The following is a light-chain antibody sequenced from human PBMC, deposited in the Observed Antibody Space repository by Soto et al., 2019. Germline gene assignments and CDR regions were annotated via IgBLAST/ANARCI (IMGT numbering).Light chain of an antibody. CDR1: QNINTN. V-gene: IGKV3-15*01. CDR2: GAS. J-gene: IGKJ3*01. CDR3: QLYNNWPPLFA. Sequence: IVVAQFPANLSVSPGERVTLSCRASQNINTNLAWYQQKPGLAPRLLIFGASTRATGIPDRFSASGSGTEFALTISSLQPEDLAIYYCQLYNNWPPLFAFGPGTKVDLK.